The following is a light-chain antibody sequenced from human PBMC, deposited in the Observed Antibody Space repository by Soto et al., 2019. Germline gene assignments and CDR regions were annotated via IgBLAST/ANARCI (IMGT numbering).Light chain of an antibody. J-gene: IGKJ1*01. CDR1: QNIRNY. Sequence: DIQMTQSPSSLSASVRDSVTITCRASQNIRNYLNWYQQKPGRAPKILIYAASSLQSGVPSRFSGGGSGTDFTLTITSLQPEDFATYCCQQSYSSPWTFGQGTKVEIK. CDR2: AAS. CDR3: QQSYSSPWT. V-gene: IGKV1-39*01.